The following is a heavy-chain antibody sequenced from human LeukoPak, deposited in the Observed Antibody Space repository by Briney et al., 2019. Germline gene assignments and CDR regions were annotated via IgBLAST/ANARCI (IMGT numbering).Heavy chain of an antibody. J-gene: IGHJ4*02. CDR1: GFTFSSYG. Sequence: GGSLRLSCAASGFTFSSYGMNWVRQAPGKGLEWVSSISSTSSYIYYADSLKGRFTISRDNAKNSLYLQMNSLRAEDTAVYYCARVPGRRELDYRGQGTLVTVSS. CDR3: ARVPGRRELDY. CDR2: ISSTSSYI. V-gene: IGHV3-21*01.